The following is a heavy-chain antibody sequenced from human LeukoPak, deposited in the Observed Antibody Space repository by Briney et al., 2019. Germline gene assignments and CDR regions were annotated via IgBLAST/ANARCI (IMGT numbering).Heavy chain of an antibody. V-gene: IGHV3-9*01. CDR2: ISWNSGSR. CDR1: GFTFDDYA. CDR3: ARVRSPRYFDY. Sequence: PGRSLRLSCVASGFTFDDYAMHWVRQAPGKGLEWVSGISWNSGSRGYADSVKGRFTISRDNAKNSLYLQMNSLRAEDTAVYYCARVRSPRYFDYWGQGTLVTVSS. J-gene: IGHJ4*02.